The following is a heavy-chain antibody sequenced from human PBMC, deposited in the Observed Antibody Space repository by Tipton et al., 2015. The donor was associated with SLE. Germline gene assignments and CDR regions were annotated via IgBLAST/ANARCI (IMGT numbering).Heavy chain of an antibody. V-gene: IGHV4-59*11. CDR1: GDSITNHY. D-gene: IGHD5-24*01. Sequence: TLSLTCTVSGDSITNHYWTWIRQPPGKGLEWIGYIHYSGTTNYNPSLKSRVTISMDTSKSQFSLKLNSVTAADTAVYYCARQLRGVGNCDYWGQGTLVTVSS. CDR2: IHYSGTT. J-gene: IGHJ4*02. CDR3: ARQLRGVGNCDY.